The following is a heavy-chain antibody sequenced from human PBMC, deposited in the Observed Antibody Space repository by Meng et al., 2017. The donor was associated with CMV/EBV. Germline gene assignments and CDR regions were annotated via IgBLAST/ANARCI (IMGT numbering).Heavy chain of an antibody. CDR2: IIPILGIA. Sequence: SVKVSCKASGGTFSSYTISWVRQAPGQGLEWMGRIIPILGIANYAQKFQGRVTITADESTSTAYMELSSLRSEDTAVYYCARDQGYCSSTSCTVGDFDYWGQGTLVTVSS. CDR3: ARDQGYCSSTSCTVGDFDY. D-gene: IGHD2-2*01. V-gene: IGHV1-69*04. CDR1: GGTFSSYT. J-gene: IGHJ4*02.